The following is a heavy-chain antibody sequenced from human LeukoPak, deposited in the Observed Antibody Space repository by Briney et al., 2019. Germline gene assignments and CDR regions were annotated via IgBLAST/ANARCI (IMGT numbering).Heavy chain of an antibody. CDR3: ARAFQQLVLARDAFDI. Sequence: GGSLRLSCAASGFTFSSYGMHWVRQAPGKGLEWVAFIRYDGSNKYYADSVKGRFTISRDNAKNSLYLQMNSLRAEDTAVYYCARAFQQLVLARDAFDIWGQGTMVTVSS. CDR1: GFTFSSYG. V-gene: IGHV3-30*02. CDR2: IRYDGSNK. J-gene: IGHJ3*02. D-gene: IGHD6-13*01.